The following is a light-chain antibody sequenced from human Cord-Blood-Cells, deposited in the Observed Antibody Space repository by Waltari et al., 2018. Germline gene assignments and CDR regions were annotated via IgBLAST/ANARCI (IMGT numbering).Light chain of an antibody. CDR2: GIS. V-gene: IGLV1-40*01. CDR1: SSNIGPGYD. Sequence: QSVLTQPPSASGAPAQRVTISRTGSSSNIGPGYDVPWYQHLPGTAPKLLIYGISNRPSGVPDRFSGSKSGTSASLAITGLQAEDEADYYCQSYDSSLSGSVFGGGTKLTVL. CDR3: QSYDSSLSGSV. J-gene: IGLJ3*02.